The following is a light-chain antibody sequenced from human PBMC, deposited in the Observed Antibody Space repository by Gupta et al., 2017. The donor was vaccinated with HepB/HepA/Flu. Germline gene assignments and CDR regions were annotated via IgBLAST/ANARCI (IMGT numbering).Light chain of an antibody. CDR1: SSTIGSNN. CDR2: SNN. Sequence: SVLTQPPSASGPPGQRVAISCSGSSSTIGSNNVTWYPHLPGTAPKLLIYSNNRRTSGVPARFSGSKYATSAAMTISGLQAEDGADYYCAAEDDSRNGRVFGGGTKLTVL. CDR3: AAEDDSRNGRV. J-gene: IGLJ3*02. V-gene: IGLV1-44*01.